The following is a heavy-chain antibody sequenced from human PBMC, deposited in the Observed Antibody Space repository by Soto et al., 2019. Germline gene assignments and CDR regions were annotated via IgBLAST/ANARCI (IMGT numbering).Heavy chain of an antibody. V-gene: IGHV1-69*06. D-gene: IGHD2-15*01. Sequence: QVQLVQSGAEVKKPGSSVKVSCKASGGTFSSYAISWVRQAPGQGLEWMGGIIPIFGTANYAQKFQGRVTITADKSPSTAYMELGSLRSEVMAVYYCARALFPYCRGGSCYGMDVWGQGTTVTVSS. CDR2: IIPIFGTA. CDR3: ARALFPYCRGGSCYGMDV. CDR1: GGTFSSYA. J-gene: IGHJ6*02.